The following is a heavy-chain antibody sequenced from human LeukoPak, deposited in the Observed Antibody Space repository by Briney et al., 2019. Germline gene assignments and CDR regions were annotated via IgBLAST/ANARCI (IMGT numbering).Heavy chain of an antibody. Sequence: GGSLRLSCAASGFTFSSYSMNWVRQAPGKGLEWVSSISSSSSYIYYADSVKGRFTISRDNAKNSLYLQMNSLRAEDTAVYYCAREVEWLYTGWFDPWGQGTLVTVSS. V-gene: IGHV3-21*01. D-gene: IGHD3-3*01. CDR3: AREVEWLYTGWFDP. CDR2: ISSSSSYI. CDR1: GFTFSSYS. J-gene: IGHJ5*02.